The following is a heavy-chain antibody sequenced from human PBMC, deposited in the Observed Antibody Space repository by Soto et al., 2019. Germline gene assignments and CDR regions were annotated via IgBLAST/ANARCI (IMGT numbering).Heavy chain of an antibody. CDR3: AKDGTITIFGVVIHWFDP. CDR2: ISGSGGST. J-gene: IGHJ5*02. V-gene: IGHV3-23*01. D-gene: IGHD3-3*01. Sequence: GGSLRLSCAASGFTFSSYAMSWVRQAPGKGLEWVSAISGSGGSTYYADSVKGRFTISRDNSKNTLYLQMNSLRAEDTAVYYCAKDGTITIFGVVIHWFDPWGQGTLVTVSS. CDR1: GFTFSSYA.